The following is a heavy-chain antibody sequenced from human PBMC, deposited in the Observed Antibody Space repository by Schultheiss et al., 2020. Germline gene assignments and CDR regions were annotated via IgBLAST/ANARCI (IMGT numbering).Heavy chain of an antibody. CDR1: GYTFTGYY. D-gene: IGHD5-18*01. J-gene: IGHJ4*02. CDR2: MNPNSGNT. Sequence: ASVKASCKASGYTFTGYYMHWVRQAPGQGLEWMGWMNPNSGNTGYAQKFQGRVTMTRNTSISTAYMELSSLRSEDTAVYYCARGTPLRYNFDYWGQGTLVTVSS. CDR3: ARGTPLRYNFDY. V-gene: IGHV1-8*02.